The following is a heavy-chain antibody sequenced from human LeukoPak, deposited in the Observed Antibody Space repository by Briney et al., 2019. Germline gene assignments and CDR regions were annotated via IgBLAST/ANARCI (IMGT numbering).Heavy chain of an antibody. V-gene: IGHV4-61*02. Sequence: SETLSLTRTVSGGSISDGSYYWSWIRQPAGKGLEWIGRIYTSGSTNYNPSLKSRVTISVDTSKNQFSLKLSSVTAADTAVYYCARAWAYDSSGYYYVDGHFDYWGQGTLVTVSS. CDR3: ARAWAYDSSGYYYVDGHFDY. CDR1: GGSISDGSYY. J-gene: IGHJ4*02. CDR2: IYTSGST. D-gene: IGHD3-22*01.